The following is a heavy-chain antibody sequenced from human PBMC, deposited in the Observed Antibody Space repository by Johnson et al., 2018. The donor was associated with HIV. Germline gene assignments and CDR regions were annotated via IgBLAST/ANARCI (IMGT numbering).Heavy chain of an antibody. CDR2: IKSKTDGGTT. J-gene: IGHJ3*02. CDR1: GITFTDAW. V-gene: IGHV3-15*01. D-gene: IGHD6-6*01. Sequence: VQLVESGGGLIKPGGSRRLSCAVSGITFTDAWMNWVRQAPGKGLEWVGRIKSKTDGGTTDYAVPVKGRFTISRDNSKNTLYLQMNSLRAEDTAVYYCARRGPFSSSPWDAFDIWGQGTMVTVSS. CDR3: ARRGPFSSSPWDAFDI.